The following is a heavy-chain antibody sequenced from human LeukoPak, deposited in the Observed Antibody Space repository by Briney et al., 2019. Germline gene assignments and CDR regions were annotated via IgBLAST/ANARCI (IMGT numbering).Heavy chain of an antibody. D-gene: IGHD4-17*01. Sequence: HPGRSLRLSCAASGFTFSSYAMHWVRQAPGKGLEWVAVISYDGSNKYYADSVKGRFTISRDNSKNTLYLQMNSLRAEDTAVYYCARTDGYSTVTASLGYWGQGTLVTVSS. CDR1: GFTFSSYA. J-gene: IGHJ4*02. CDR3: ARTDGYSTVTASLGY. CDR2: ISYDGSNK. V-gene: IGHV3-30*04.